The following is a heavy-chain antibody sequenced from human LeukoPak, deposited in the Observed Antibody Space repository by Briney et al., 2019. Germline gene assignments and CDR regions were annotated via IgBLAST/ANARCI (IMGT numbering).Heavy chain of an antibody. J-gene: IGHJ4*02. V-gene: IGHV4-39*01. Sequence: SETLSLTCAVSGASVSGSNYYWGWIRQPPGKGLEWIGNIYSSGSTYYNASLQSRVTISIDTSKNQFSLKLSSVTAADTAVYYCARLKGDPGYTLDYWGQGTLVTVSS. CDR1: GASVSGSNYY. CDR3: ARLKGDPGYTLDY. CDR2: IYSSGST. D-gene: IGHD6-13*01.